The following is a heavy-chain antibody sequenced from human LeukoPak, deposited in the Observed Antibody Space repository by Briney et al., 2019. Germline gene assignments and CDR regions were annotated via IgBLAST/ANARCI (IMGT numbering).Heavy chain of an antibody. CDR2: INSDGSST. D-gene: IGHD1-26*01. Sequence: GGSLRLSCAASGFTFSSYWMHWVRQAPGKGLVWVSRINSDGSSTSYADSVKGRFTISRDNAKNTLYLQMNSLRAEDTAVYYCARAGVFEWDLLIDYWGQGTLVTVSS. CDR1: GFTFSSYW. V-gene: IGHV3-74*01. J-gene: IGHJ4*02. CDR3: ARAGVFEWDLLIDY.